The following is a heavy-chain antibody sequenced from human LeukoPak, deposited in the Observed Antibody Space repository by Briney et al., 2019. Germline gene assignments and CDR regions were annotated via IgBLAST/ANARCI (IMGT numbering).Heavy chain of an antibody. CDR2: IGSSGSPT. CDR1: GFAFSSYN. CDR3: ARYFDSGSWDY. V-gene: IGHV3-48*03. J-gene: IGHJ4*02. Sequence: GGSLRLSCAASGFAFSSYNMNWVRQAPGKGLEWISYIGSSGSPTHYADSVGGRFTISRDNAKNSLYLQMNSLRAEDTAVYYCARYFDSGSWDYWGQGTLVTVSS. D-gene: IGHD3-10*01.